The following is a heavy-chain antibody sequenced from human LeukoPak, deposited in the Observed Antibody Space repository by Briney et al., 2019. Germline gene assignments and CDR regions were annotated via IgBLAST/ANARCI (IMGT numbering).Heavy chain of an antibody. CDR3: AKGEYSSSSHYYYYMDV. Sequence: GGSLRLSCAASGFTFSSYSMNWVRQAPGKGLEWVSSISSGSSYIYYADSVKGRFTISRDNSKNTLYLQMNSLRAEDTAVYYCAKGEYSSSSHYYYYMDVWGKGTTVTVSS. V-gene: IGHV3-21*04. D-gene: IGHD6-6*01. CDR2: ISSGSSYI. J-gene: IGHJ6*03. CDR1: GFTFSSYS.